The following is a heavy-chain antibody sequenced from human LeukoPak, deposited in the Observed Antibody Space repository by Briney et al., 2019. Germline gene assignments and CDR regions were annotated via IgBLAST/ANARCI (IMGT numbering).Heavy chain of an antibody. V-gene: IGHV3-74*01. Sequence: GGSLRLSCAASGFTFSSYWMHWVRQAPGKGLVWVSRISGDGSSTNYADSVKGRFTISRDNAKNTLYLQMDSLRAEDTAVYYCARPYGSGSLSYWGQGTLVTVSS. J-gene: IGHJ4*02. D-gene: IGHD3-10*01. CDR2: ISGDGSST. CDR1: GFTFSSYW. CDR3: ARPYGSGSLSY.